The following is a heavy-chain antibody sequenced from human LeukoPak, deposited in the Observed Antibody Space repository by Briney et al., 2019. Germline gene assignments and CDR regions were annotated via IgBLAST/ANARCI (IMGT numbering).Heavy chain of an antibody. Sequence: PSETLSLTCAVYGGSFSGYYWSGIRHPPGKGLEWIGEINQSGSTNNNPSLKSRVTLSVDTSKNQFSLNLSSVTAADTTVYFCAVVEGQPNFYYYMDVWGKGTMVTVSS. D-gene: IGHD6-13*01. CDR1: GGSFSGYY. J-gene: IGHJ6*03. V-gene: IGHV4-34*01. CDR3: AVVEGQPNFYYYMDV. CDR2: INQSGST.